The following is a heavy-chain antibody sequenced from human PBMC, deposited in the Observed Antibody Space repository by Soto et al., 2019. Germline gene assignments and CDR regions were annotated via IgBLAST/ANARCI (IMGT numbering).Heavy chain of an antibody. Sequence: WESLKIASKSSGYSFTGYWIGWVRQMPGKGLEWMGIIYPGDSDTRYSPSFQGQVTISADKSISTAYLQWSSLKASDTAMYYCARHSDSSGPTIDYWGQGPLVTVSS. J-gene: IGHJ4*02. V-gene: IGHV5-51*01. CDR3: ARHSDSSGPTIDY. CDR2: IYPGDSDT. CDR1: GYSFTGYW. D-gene: IGHD3-22*01.